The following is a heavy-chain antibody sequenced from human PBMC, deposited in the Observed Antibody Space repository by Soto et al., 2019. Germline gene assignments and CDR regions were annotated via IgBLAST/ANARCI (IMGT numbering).Heavy chain of an antibody. CDR1: NGSISNYY. J-gene: IGHJ6*02. CDR3: ARRGFGALHGLVDG. V-gene: IGHV4-59*08. CDR2: VHHSWGS. D-gene: IGHD3-10*01. Sequence: QVQLQESGPGLVKPSETLSLSCTVSNGSISNYYGSWIRQPPGKGMEWIGYVHHSWGSFYNPPLRSRVALPLDTSKSQFSLKLTSVTATDTAVYYCARRGFGALHGLVDGWGQGITVTVSS.